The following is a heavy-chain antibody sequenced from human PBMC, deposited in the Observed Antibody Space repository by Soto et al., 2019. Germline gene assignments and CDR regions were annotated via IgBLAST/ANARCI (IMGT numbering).Heavy chain of an antibody. D-gene: IGHD3-3*01. V-gene: IGHV3-33*01. CDR1: GFTFSSYG. J-gene: IGHJ6*02. CDR2: IWYDGSNK. CDR3: AREITIFGVGVAGMDV. Sequence: GGSLRLSCAASGFTFSSYGMHWVRQAPGKGLEWVAVIWYDGSNKYYADSVKGRFTISRGNSKNTLYLQMNSLRAEDTAVYYCAREITIFGVGVAGMDVWGQGTTVTVSS.